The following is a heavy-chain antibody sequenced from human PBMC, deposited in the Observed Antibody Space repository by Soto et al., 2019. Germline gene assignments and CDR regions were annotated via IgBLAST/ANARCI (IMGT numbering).Heavy chain of an antibody. CDR1: GGTFSSYA. CDR3: ARETYYYDSSGPTFDY. CDR2: IISIFGTA. J-gene: IGHJ4*02. D-gene: IGHD3-22*01. V-gene: IGHV1-69*06. Sequence: QVQLVQSGAEVKKPGSSVKVSCKASGGTFSSYAISWVRQAPGQGLEWMGGIISIFGTANYAQKFQGRVTITADKATSTAYMELSSLRSEDTAVYYCARETYYYDSSGPTFDYWGQGTLVTVSS.